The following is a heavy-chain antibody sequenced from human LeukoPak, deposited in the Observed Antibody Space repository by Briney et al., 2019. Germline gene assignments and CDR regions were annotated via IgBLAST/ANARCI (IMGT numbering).Heavy chain of an antibody. CDR1: GFTFPSYA. CDR2: ISGSGDST. D-gene: IGHD3-10*01. J-gene: IGHJ6*02. Sequence: GGSLSLSCAASGFTFPSYAMSWVRQAPGRGLEWVSVISGSGDSTYYADSVKGLLTISRDNSKNTLYVQMSSLRAEDTATYYCATGDGSGTNYFYYYGMDVWGQGTRVTVSS. CDR3: ATGDGSGTNYFYYYGMDV. V-gene: IGHV3-23*01.